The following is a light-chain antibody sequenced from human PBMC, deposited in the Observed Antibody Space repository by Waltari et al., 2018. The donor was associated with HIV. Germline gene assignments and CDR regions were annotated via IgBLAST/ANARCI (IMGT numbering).Light chain of an antibody. J-gene: IGLJ2*01. Sequence: QSVLTQPPSASGPPGQKVTIPCSGGPANIGANLVFWFQQFPGTAPKLLIYRDNLRHSGVPARFSGSKSGTSASLTISGLRSDDEAHYFCAVLDDTLGGGVFGGGTKLTVL. CDR1: PANIGANL. V-gene: IGLV1-47*01. CDR2: RDN. CDR3: AVLDDTLGGGV.